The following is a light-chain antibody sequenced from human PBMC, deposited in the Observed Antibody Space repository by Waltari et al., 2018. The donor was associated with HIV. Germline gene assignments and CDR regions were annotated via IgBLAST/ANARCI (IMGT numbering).Light chain of an antibody. CDR2: EVT. CDR3: CSCPRSGIRYV. CDR1: SSNVGSDDL. J-gene: IGLJ1*01. Sequence: QSALPQPASVSGSPGQSITISCTRTSSNVGSDDLVSWYQQHPGEAHKLIIYEVTKRPSGVSNRFSGSKSGNTASLTISGLQAEDEADYYCCSCPRSGIRYVFGTGTKVTVL. V-gene: IGLV2-23*02.